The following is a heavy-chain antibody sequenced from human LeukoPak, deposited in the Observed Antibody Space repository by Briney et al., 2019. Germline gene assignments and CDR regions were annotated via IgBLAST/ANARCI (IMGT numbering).Heavy chain of an antibody. V-gene: IGHV4-34*01. Sequence: PSETLSLTCTVSGYSISNGYYWSWIRQPPGKGLEWIGEINHSGSTNYNPSLKSRVTISVDTSKNQFSLKLSSVTAADTAVYYCARHLVVAPRKNHQDKVSSDYWGQGTLVTVSS. CDR1: GYSISNGYY. D-gene: IGHD5-12*01. CDR3: ARHLVVAPRKNHQDKVSSDY. CDR2: INHSGST. J-gene: IGHJ4*02.